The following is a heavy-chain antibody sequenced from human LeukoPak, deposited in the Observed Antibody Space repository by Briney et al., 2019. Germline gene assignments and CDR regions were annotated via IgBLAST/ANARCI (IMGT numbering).Heavy chain of an antibody. CDR3: AREGRQDYEYFDY. CDR1: GGSISDYY. Sequence: PSESLSLTCTVSGGSISDYYWSWIRQPPGKGLEWIGYINYSGNTNYNPSLKSRVTISVDTSKNQFSLRLTSVTAADTAVFYCAREGRQDYEYFDYWGQGSLVTVSS. CDR2: INYSGNT. J-gene: IGHJ4*02. V-gene: IGHV4-59*01. D-gene: IGHD4-17*01.